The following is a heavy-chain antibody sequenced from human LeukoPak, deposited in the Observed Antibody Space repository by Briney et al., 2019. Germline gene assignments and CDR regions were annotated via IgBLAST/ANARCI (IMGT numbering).Heavy chain of an antibody. D-gene: IGHD5-18*01. V-gene: IGHV4-59*01. CDR1: GGSISSYY. CDR2: IYYSGST. Sequence: PSETLSLTCTVSGGSISSYYWSWIRQPPGKGLEWIGYIYYSGSTNYNPSLKSRVTISVDTSENQFSLKLSSVTAADTAVYYCARETAMVTSPLDYYYYYGMDVWGQGTTVTVSS. CDR3: ARETAMVTSPLDYYYYYGMDV. J-gene: IGHJ6*02.